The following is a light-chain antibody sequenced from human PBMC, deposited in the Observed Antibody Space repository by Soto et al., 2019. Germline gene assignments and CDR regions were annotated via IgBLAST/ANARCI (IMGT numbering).Light chain of an antibody. V-gene: IGKV3-11*01. CDR2: QTS. CDR3: HQRQSWPRK. J-gene: IGKJ1*01. CDR1: QYINTR. Sequence: EVMLTHSPGTLSLSPCDRVTLSFRASQYINTRLAWYQHRPGQAPRLLIYQTSLRAAGIPARFSASGSGTDFTLTISDVQPEDFALYYCHQRQSWPRKFGQGTKVDIK.